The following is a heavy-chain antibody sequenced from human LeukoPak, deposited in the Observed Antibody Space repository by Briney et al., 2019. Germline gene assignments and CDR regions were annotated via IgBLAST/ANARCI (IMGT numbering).Heavy chain of an antibody. CDR3: AKDSWTAMAPGNWFDP. V-gene: IGHV3-30*18. Sequence: GRSLRLSRAASGFTFSSYGMHWVRQAPGKGLEWVAVISYDGSNKYYADSVKGRFTISRDNSKNTLYLQMNSLRAEDTAVYYCAKDSWTAMAPGNWFDPWGQGTLVTVSS. CDR2: ISYDGSNK. J-gene: IGHJ5*02. D-gene: IGHD5-18*01. CDR1: GFTFSSYG.